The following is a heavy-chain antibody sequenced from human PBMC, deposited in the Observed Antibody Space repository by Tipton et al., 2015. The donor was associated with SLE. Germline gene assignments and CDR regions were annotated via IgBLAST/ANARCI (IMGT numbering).Heavy chain of an antibody. CDR3: APRGIVGATTPFDY. V-gene: IGHV3-30*02. CDR2: IRYDGSNK. D-gene: IGHD1-26*01. CDR1: GFTFSSYG. Sequence: QVQLVQSGGGVVQPGGSLRLSCAASGFTFSSYGMHWVRQAPGKGLEWVAFIRYDGSNKYYADSVKGRFTISRDNSKNTLYLQMNSLRAEDTAVYYCAPRGIVGATTPFDYWGQGTLVTVSS. J-gene: IGHJ4*02.